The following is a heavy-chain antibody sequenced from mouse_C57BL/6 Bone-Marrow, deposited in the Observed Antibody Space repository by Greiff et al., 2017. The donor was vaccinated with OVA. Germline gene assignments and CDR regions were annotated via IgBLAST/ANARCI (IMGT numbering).Heavy chain of an antibody. V-gene: IGHV2-9-1*01. J-gene: IGHJ4*01. CDR3: ARKRAYYGPYCARDY. D-gene: IGHD2-10*01. CDR2: IWTGGGT. CDR1: GFSLTSYA. Sequence: VKLVESGPGLVAPSQSLSITCTVSGFSLTSYAISWVRQPPGKGLEWLGVIWTGGGTNYNSALKSRLSISKDNSKSQVFLKMNSLQTDDTARYCCARKRAYYGPYCARDYWGQGTSVTVSS.